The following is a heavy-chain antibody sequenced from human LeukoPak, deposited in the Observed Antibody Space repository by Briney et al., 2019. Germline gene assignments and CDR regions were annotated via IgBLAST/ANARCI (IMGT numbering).Heavy chain of an antibody. CDR3: ARDDRYSSSSGYFQH. V-gene: IGHV4-59*01. D-gene: IGHD6-6*01. J-gene: IGHJ1*01. CDR2: IYYSGST. CDR1: GGSISSYY. Sequence: KSSETLSLTCTVSGGSISSYYWSWIRQPPGKGLEWIGYIYYSGSTNYNPSLKSRVTISVDTSKNQFSLKLSSVTAADTAVYYCARDDRYSSSSGYFQHWGQGTQVTVSS.